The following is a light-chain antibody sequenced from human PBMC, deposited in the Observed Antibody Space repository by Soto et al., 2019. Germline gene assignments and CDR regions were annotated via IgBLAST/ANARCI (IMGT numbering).Light chain of an antibody. CDR3: SSYAGTNIDVV. V-gene: IGLV2-8*01. CDR1: SSDVGGYGY. J-gene: IGLJ2*01. CDR2: EVN. Sequence: QAVLTQPPSASGSPGQSVTISCTGTSSDVGGYGYVSWYQQYPGKAPKLMIYEVNKRSSGVPDRFSGSKSGNTASLTVSGLQADDEADYYCSSYAGTNIDVVFGGGTKLTVL.